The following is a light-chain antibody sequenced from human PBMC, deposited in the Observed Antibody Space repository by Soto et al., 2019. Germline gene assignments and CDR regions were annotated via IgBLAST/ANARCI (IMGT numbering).Light chain of an antibody. CDR1: QSISNR. V-gene: IGKV1-5*01. CDR2: DAS. Sequence: DIQMTQSPSTLSASVGDRVTITCRASQSISNRLAWYQQKPGKAPKVLIYDASSLESGVPSRFSGSGSGTEFTLTISSLHPDDFATYYCQQYNSYPWKFGQGTTV. CDR3: QQYNSYPWK. J-gene: IGKJ1*01.